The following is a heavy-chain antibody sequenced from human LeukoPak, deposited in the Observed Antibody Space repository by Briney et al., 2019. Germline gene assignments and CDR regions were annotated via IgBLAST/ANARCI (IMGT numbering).Heavy chain of an antibody. D-gene: IGHD3-22*01. CDR2: ISSSSSYI. V-gene: IGHV3-21*01. J-gene: IGHJ4*02. Sequence: GGSLRLSCAASGFTFSSYSMNWVRQAPGKGLEWVSSISSSSSYIYYADSVKGRFTISRDNAKNSLYLQMNSLRAEDTAVYYCARVEGDPHYYDSSGYYSDWGQGTLVTVSS. CDR1: GFTFSSYS. CDR3: ARVEGDPHYYDSSGYYSD.